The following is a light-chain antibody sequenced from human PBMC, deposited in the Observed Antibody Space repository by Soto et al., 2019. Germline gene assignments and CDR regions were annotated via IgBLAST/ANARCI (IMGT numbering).Light chain of an antibody. J-gene: IGLJ3*02. CDR1: SSDVGGYNY. V-gene: IGLV2-14*01. Sequence: QSALPQPASVSGSPGQSITISWTGTSSDVGGYNYVSWYQQHPGKAPKLMIYDVSNRPSGVSNRFSGSKSGNTASLTISGLQAEDEADYYCSSYTSSSTPNWVFGGGTNLTVL. CDR2: DVS. CDR3: SSYTSSSTPNWV.